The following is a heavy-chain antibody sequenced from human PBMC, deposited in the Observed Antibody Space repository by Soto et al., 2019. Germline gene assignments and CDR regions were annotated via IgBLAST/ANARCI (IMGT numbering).Heavy chain of an antibody. D-gene: IGHD6-19*01. CDR3: ARDYSSGWSFDY. CDR2: INTGYGNT. J-gene: IGHJ4*02. CDR1: GYTFTNYP. Sequence: ASVKVSCKASGYTFTNYPMHWVRQAPGQSLEWMGWINTGYGNTKYSQKFQGRVTITRDTSASTAYMELSSLRSEDTAVYYCARDYSSGWSFDYWGQGTLVTVSS. V-gene: IGHV1-3*04.